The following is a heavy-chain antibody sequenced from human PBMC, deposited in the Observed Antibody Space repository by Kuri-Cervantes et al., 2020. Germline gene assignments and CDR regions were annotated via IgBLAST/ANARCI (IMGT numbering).Heavy chain of an antibody. CDR1: GYTFTGYY. CDR2: INPSGGST. CDR3: ARSGFYDFWSGLDQFDY. V-gene: IGHV1-46*01. D-gene: IGHD3-3*01. Sequence: ASVKVSCKASGYTFTGYYMHWVRQAPGQGLEWMGIINPSGGSTSYAQKFQGRVTMTRDTSTSTVYMELSSLRSEDTAVYYCARSGFYDFWSGLDQFDYWGQGTLVTVSS. J-gene: IGHJ4*02.